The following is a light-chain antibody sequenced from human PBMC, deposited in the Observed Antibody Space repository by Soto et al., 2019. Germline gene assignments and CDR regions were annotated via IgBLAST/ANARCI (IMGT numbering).Light chain of an antibody. CDR3: QQSYSTLTWT. V-gene: IGKV2-28*01. Sequence: DIVMTQSPLSLPVTPGEPASISCRSSQSLLHSDGYNYLDWYLQKPGQSPQLLIYLGSNRASGVPDRFSGSGSGTDFTLTISSLQPEDFATYYCQQSYSTLTWTFGQGTKVDIK. CDR2: LGS. CDR1: QSLLHSDGYNY. J-gene: IGKJ1*01.